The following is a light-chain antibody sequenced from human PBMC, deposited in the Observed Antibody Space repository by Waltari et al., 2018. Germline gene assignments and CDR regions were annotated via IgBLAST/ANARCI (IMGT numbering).Light chain of an antibody. J-gene: IGKJ4*01. CDR2: SAS. CDR3: QQYTSWPLT. CDR1: QSVTTD. Sequence: ENLLTQSPVALSVSPGERVTLPCRAGQSVTTDFAWYPQQPGQSPRLLIYSASARATGIPARFTGSGSGTQFTLTITDLQPGDFALYFCQQYTSWPLTFGGGTKVAIK. V-gene: IGKV3-15*01.